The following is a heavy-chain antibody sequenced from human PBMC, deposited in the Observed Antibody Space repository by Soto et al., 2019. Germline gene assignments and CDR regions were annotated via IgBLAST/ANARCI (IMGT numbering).Heavy chain of an antibody. J-gene: IGHJ1*01. Sequence: GXAVKVSYNASGYPFTSYGISWVRQAPGQGLEWMGWISAYNGNTNYAQKLQGRVTMTTDTSTSTAYMELRSLRSDDTAVYYCARDTSGYDSSGYYYGGYFQQWGQGTLVTVSS. V-gene: IGHV1-18*01. CDR1: GYPFTSYG. D-gene: IGHD3-22*01. CDR2: ISAYNGNT. CDR3: ARDTSGYDSSGYYYGGYFQQ.